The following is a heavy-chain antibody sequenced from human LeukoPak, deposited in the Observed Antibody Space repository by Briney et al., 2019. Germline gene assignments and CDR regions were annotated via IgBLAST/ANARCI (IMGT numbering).Heavy chain of an antibody. V-gene: IGHV3-23*01. CDR1: GFTFSSYA. CDR3: AKGDITMIVVVTNIDY. D-gene: IGHD3-22*01. Sequence: GGSLRLSCAASGFTFSSYAMSWVRQAPGKGLEWVSAISGSGGSTYYADSVKGRFTISRDNSKNTLYLQMNSLRAEDTAVYYCAKGDITMIVVVTNIDYWGQGTLVTVSS. CDR2: ISGSGGST. J-gene: IGHJ4*02.